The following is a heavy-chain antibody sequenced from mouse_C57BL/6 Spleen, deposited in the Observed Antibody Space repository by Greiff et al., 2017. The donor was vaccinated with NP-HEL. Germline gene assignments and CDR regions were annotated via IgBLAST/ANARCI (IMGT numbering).Heavy chain of an antibody. D-gene: IGHD4-1*02. J-gene: IGHJ4*01. CDR3: ARDQGFQLDYYAMDY. V-gene: IGHV5-16*01. Sequence: EVKLMESEGGLVQPGSSMKLSCTASGFTFSDYYMAWVRQVPEKGLEWVANINYDGSSTYYLDSLKSRFIISRDNAKNILYLQMSSLKSEDTATYYCARDQGFQLDYYAMDYWGQGTSVTVSS. CDR2: INYDGSST. CDR1: GFTFSDYY.